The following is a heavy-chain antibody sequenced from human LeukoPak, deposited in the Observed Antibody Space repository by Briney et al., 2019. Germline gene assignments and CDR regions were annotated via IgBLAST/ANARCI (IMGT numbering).Heavy chain of an antibody. CDR2: IYYSGST. CDR1: GGSISSYY. D-gene: IGHD2-15*01. V-gene: IGHV4-59*08. CDR3: ASLYCSGGSCYQGVDY. Sequence: PSETLSLTCTVSGGSISSYYWSWIRQPPGKGLEWIGYIYYSGSTNYNPSLKSRVTISVDTSKNQFSLKLSSVTAADTAVYYCASLYCSGGSCYQGVDYWGQGTLVTVSS. J-gene: IGHJ4*02.